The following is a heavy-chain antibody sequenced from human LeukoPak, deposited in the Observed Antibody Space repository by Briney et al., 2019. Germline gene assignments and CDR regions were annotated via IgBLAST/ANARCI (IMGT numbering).Heavy chain of an antibody. CDR2: IYPGDSDT. Sequence: GESLKISCKGSGYSFTSYWIGWMRQMPGKGLEWMGIIYPGDSDTRYSPSFQGQVTISADKSISTAYLQWSSLKASDTAMYYCARHVDWGIVVVPVTTAYGMDVWGQGTTVTVSS. D-gene: IGHD2-2*01. V-gene: IGHV5-51*01. J-gene: IGHJ6*02. CDR1: GYSFTSYW. CDR3: ARHVDWGIVVVPVTTAYGMDV.